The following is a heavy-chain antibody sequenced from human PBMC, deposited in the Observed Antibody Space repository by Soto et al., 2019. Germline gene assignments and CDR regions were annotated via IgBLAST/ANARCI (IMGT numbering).Heavy chain of an antibody. CDR3: ARDTKYSTDY. CDR1: GFIFDNYA. J-gene: IGHJ4*02. Sequence: GGSLRLSCAASGFIFDNYAIHWVRQAPGQGLEWVAYISFDATNKYYTDSVKGRFTISRDDSMHTVFLQMNSLRADDTALYYCARDTKYSTDYWGQGTLVTV. D-gene: IGHD4-4*01. CDR2: ISFDATNK. V-gene: IGHV3-30-3*01.